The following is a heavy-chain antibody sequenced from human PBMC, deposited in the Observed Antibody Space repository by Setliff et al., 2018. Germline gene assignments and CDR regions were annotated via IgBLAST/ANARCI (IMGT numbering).Heavy chain of an antibody. Sequence: ASVKVSCKASDYPFLSYGLSWVRQAPGQGLEWMGWISAYTGNADYAQNFQGRVTMTTDTSTNTAYMELRSLTSDDTAVYYCARAPRLEWILPTFDYWGQGTLVTVSS. J-gene: IGHJ4*02. CDR1: DYPFLSYG. CDR2: ISAYTGNA. V-gene: IGHV1-18*01. CDR3: ARAPRLEWILPTFDY. D-gene: IGHD3-3*01.